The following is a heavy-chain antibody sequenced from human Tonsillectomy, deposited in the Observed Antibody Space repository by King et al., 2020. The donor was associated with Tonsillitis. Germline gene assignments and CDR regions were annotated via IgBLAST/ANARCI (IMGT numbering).Heavy chain of an antibody. V-gene: IGHV5-51*01. J-gene: IGHJ3*02. Sequence: QLVQSGAEVKKTGESLKISCKGSGYSFTSYWIGWVRQMPGKGLEWMGIIYPGDSDTRYSPSFQGQVTISADKSISTAYLQWSSRKASDTAMYYCARHRRSRATRYAFDIWGQGTMVPVSS. D-gene: IGHD1-26*01. CDR3: ARHRRSRATRYAFDI. CDR2: IYPGDSDT. CDR1: GYSFTSYW.